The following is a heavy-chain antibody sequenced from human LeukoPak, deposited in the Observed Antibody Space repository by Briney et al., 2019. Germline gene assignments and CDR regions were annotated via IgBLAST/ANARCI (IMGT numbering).Heavy chain of an antibody. J-gene: IGHJ3*02. CDR3: AKGNILTGTQHQRGAFDT. D-gene: IGHD3-9*01. CDR2: ISGSGGST. V-gene: IGHV3-23*01. CDR1: GFTFSSYA. Sequence: GGSLRLSCAASGFTFSSYAMSWVRQAPGKGLEWVSAISGSGGSTYYADSVKGRFTISRDNSKNTLYLQMNSLRAEDTAVYYCAKGNILTGTQHQRGAFDTWGQGTMVTVSS.